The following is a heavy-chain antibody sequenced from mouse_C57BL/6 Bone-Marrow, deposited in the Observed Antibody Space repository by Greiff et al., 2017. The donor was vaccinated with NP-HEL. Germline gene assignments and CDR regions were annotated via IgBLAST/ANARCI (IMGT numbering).Heavy chain of an antibody. CDR2: INPSNGGT. CDR1: GYTFTSYW. CDR3: ARYGTTVVATGARFDY. Sequence: QVQLQQPGTELVKPGASVKLSCKASGYTFTSYWMHWVKQRPGQGLEWIGNINPSNGGTNYNEKFKSKATLTVDKSSSTAYMQLSSLTSEDSAGYYCARYGTTVVATGARFDYWGQGTTLTVSS. J-gene: IGHJ2*01. D-gene: IGHD1-1*01. V-gene: IGHV1-53*01.